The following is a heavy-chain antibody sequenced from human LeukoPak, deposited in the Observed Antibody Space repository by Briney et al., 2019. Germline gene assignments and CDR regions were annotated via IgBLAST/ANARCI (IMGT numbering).Heavy chain of an antibody. V-gene: IGHV4-34*01. D-gene: IGHD3-10*01. CDR2: INHSGST. Sequence: PSETLSLTCAVYGGSFSGYYWSWIRQPPGKGREWMGEINHSGSTNYNPSLKSRVTIYVDTSKNQFSLKLSSVTAADTAVYYCARPYYYGSGSYPLGYWGQGTLVTVSS. CDR3: ARPYYYGSGSYPLGY. J-gene: IGHJ4*02. CDR1: GGSFSGYY.